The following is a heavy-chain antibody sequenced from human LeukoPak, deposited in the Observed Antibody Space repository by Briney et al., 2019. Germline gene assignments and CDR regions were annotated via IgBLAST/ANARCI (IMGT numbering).Heavy chain of an antibody. Sequence: PGGSLRLSCAASGFTFRSYAMHWVRQAPGKGLEYVSAISSNGGSTYYANSVKGRFTISRDNSKNTLYLQMGSLRAEDMAVYYCARSYDDSSGYYFGYWGQGTLVTVSS. D-gene: IGHD3-22*01. CDR2: ISSNGGST. V-gene: IGHV3-64*01. CDR3: ARSYDDSSGYYFGY. CDR1: GFTFRSYA. J-gene: IGHJ4*02.